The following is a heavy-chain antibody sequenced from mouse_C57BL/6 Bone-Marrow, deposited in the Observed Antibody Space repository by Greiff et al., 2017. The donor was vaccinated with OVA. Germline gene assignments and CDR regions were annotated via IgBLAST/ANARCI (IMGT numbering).Heavy chain of an antibody. V-gene: IGHV5-17*01. CDR3: ARLAARYFDV. J-gene: IGHJ1*03. Sequence: EVMLVESGGGLVKPGGSLKLSCAASGFTFSDYGMHWVRQAPEKGLEWVAYISSGSSTIYYADTVKGRFTISRDNAKNTLFLQMTSLRSEGTAMYYCARLAARYFDVWGTGTTVTVSS. CDR2: ISSGSSTI. CDR1: GFTFSDYG.